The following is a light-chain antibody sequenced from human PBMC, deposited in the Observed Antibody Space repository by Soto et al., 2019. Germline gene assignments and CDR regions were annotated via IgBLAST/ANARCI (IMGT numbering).Light chain of an antibody. CDR1: QGISSW. CDR2: AAS. CDR3: HQANSFPMT. Sequence: GGRATITCRASQGISSWLAWYQQKPGKAPKLLNYAASSLQSGVPSRFSGSGSGTDFTLTISSLQPEDFASYYCHQANSFPMTFGGGPKVDIK. V-gene: IGKV1-12*01. J-gene: IGKJ4*01.